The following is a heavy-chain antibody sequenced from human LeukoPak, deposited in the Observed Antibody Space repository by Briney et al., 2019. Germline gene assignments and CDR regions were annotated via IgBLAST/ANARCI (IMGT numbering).Heavy chain of an antibody. J-gene: IGHJ4*02. CDR2: INHSGST. V-gene: IGHV4-34*01. Sequence: SETVSLTCAVYGGSFSGYHWSWIRQPPGKGLEWIGEINHSGSTNYNPSLKSRVTISVDTSKNQFSLKLSSVTAADTAVYYCARGPNIVGATKDDYWGQGNLGSVSS. CDR1: GGSFSGYH. CDR3: ARGPNIVGATKDDY. D-gene: IGHD1-26*01.